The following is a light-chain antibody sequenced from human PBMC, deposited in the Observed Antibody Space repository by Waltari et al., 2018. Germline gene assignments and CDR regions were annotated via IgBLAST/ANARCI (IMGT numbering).Light chain of an antibody. V-gene: IGKV1-5*03. Sequence: DIQLTQSPSTLSASVGARVTITCRASQSISPWLACYQQKSGKAPKLLINQASNLENGVPSRFSGSESGTEFTLTISSLQPDDFATYYCQQYLTYPLTFGGGTKVDIK. J-gene: IGKJ4*01. CDR3: QQYLTYPLT. CDR1: QSISPW. CDR2: QAS.